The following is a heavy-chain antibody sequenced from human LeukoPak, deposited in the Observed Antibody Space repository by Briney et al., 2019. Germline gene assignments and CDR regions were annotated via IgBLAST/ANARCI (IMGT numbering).Heavy chain of an antibody. CDR3: ASQLGGTTFH. D-gene: IGHD1-1*01. J-gene: IGHJ4*02. CDR1: GVSISSYF. Sequence: PSVTLSLTCTVSGVSISSYFWSWIRQPPGKGLEWIGYVYYNGITNYNPSLKSRVSISLDTSKNQFSLNLNSVTAADTAVYYCASQLGGTTFHWGQGTLVTV. CDR2: VYYNGIT. V-gene: IGHV4-59*01.